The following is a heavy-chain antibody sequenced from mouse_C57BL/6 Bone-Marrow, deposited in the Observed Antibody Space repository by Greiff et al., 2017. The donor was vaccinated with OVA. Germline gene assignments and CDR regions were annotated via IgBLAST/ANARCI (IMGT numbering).Heavy chain of an antibody. D-gene: IGHD1-1*01. V-gene: IGHV1-15*01. J-gene: IGHJ1*03. Sequence: VQLQQSGAELVRPGASVTLSCKASGYTFTDYEMHWVKQTPVHGLEWIGAIDPETGGTAYNQKFKGKAILTADKSSSTAYMGLRSLTSEDSAVYYCTRRDGSSYWYFDVWGTGTTVTVSS. CDR1: GYTFTDYE. CDR3: TRRDGSSYWYFDV. CDR2: IDPETGGT.